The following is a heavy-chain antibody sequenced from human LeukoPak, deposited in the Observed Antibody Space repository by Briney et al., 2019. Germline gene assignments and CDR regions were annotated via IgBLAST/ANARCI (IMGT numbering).Heavy chain of an antibody. J-gene: IGHJ5*02. Sequence: GGSLRLSCAASGFTFSGYGMHWVRQAPGKGLVWVSRISYDGGDPSYADSVKGRFTISRDNAKNTLYLQMNSLTAEDTAVYYCARGYSSRLYNWLDPWGQGTLVTVSS. CDR2: ISYDGGDP. CDR1: GFTFSGYG. CDR3: ARGYSSRLYNWLDP. V-gene: IGHV3-74*01. D-gene: IGHD6-13*01.